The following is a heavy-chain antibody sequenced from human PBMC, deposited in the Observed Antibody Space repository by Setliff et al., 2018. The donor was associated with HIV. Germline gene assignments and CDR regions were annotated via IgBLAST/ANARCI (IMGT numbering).Heavy chain of an antibody. J-gene: IGHJ4*02. CDR1: GGSISSSTCY. V-gene: IGHV4-39*01. D-gene: IGHD5-18*01. CDR3: ARRDGYSYGFYFDY. CDR2: IYYSGST. Sequence: LSLTCTVSGGSISSSTCYWGWIRQPPGKGLEWIGTIYYSGSTYYNPSLKSRLTISVDTSKNQFSLKLSSVTAADTAVYYCARRDGYSYGFYFDYWGQGTLVTVSS.